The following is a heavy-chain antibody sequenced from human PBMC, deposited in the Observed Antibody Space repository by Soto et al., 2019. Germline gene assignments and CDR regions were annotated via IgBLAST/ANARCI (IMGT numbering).Heavy chain of an antibody. D-gene: IGHD4-17*01. CDR1: GYTFTSYY. V-gene: IGHV1-46*01. J-gene: IGHJ6*02. CDR3: ARLMTTVTTSHYYGMDV. CDR2: INPSGGST. Sequence: GASVKVSCKASGYTFTSYYMHWVRQAPGQGREWMGIINPSGGSTSYAQKFQGRVTMTRDTSTSTVYMELSSLRSEDTAVYYCARLMTTVTTSHYYGMDVWGHGTTVTV.